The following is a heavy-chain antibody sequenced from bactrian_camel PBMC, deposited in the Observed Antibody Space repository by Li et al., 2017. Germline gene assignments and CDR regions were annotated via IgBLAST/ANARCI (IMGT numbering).Heavy chain of an antibody. D-gene: IGHD1*01. Sequence: VQLVESGGGSVQAGGSPKLSCAASGFNFRGSHMSWQRQAPGKELEWVSTIDEYGSDTYYADSVKGRFTISRDNAKNTLYLQLNSLETEDTAMYYCAQDTRCTNQGQGTQVTVS. CDR1: GFNFRGSH. J-gene: IGHJ4*01. CDR2: IDEYGSDT. V-gene: IGHV3S40*01.